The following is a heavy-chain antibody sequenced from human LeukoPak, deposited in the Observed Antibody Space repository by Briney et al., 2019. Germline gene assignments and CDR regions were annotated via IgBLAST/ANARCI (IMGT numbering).Heavy chain of an antibody. CDR1: GFTFSSYE. J-gene: IGHJ6*02. D-gene: IGHD3-10*01. CDR2: ISSSGSTI. V-gene: IGHV3-48*03. CDR3: ASLPGENNYYYGMDV. Sequence: GGSLRLSCAASGFTFSSYEMNWVRQAPGKGLEWVSYISSSGSTIYYGDSVKGRFTISRDNAKNSMYLPMNSLRAEETAVYYCASLPGENNYYYGMDVWGQGTTVTVSS.